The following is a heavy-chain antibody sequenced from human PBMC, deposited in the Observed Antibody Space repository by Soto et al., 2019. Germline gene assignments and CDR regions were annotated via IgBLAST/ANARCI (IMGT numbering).Heavy chain of an antibody. Sequence: LPETLSLTCTVSGGSISSGGYYWGWIRQPPGKGLEWIGTIYYSGSTYYNPSLKSRVTISIDTSKNQFSLKLSSVTAADTSEYYFERHRLFWSGFYTGGHFDYWGQGPLVTVSS. CDR3: ERHRLFWSGFYTGGHFDY. CDR1: GGSISSGGYY. D-gene: IGHD3-3*01. V-gene: IGHV4-39*01. CDR2: IYYSGST. J-gene: IGHJ4*02.